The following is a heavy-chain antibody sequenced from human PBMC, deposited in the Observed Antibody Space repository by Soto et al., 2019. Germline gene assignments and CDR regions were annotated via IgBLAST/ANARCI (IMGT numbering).Heavy chain of an antibody. CDR2: ISYDGSNK. Sequence: QEQLVESGGGVVQPGRSLRLSCAASGLTFSRYGMHWVRQAPGKGLEWAAHISYDGSNKHYAESVKGRFTISRDSSKNTLYLQMNSLRAEYTAVYYCVKDTYYYDSSGYYIFDYWGQGTLVAVSS. CDR1: GLTFSRYG. V-gene: IGHV3-30*18. J-gene: IGHJ4*02. CDR3: VKDTYYYDSSGYYIFDY. D-gene: IGHD3-22*01.